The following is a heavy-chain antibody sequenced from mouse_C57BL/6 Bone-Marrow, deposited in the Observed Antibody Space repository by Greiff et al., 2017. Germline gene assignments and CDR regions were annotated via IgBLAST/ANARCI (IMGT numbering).Heavy chain of an antibody. J-gene: IGHJ3*01. D-gene: IGHD1-1*01. CDR1: GYTFTDYY. Sequence: VQLQQSGPELVKPGASVKISCKASGYTFTDYYMNWVKQSHGKSLEWIGAINPNNGGTSYNQKFKGKATLTVDKSSSTAYMELRSLTSEDSAVYYCARDYGSSYWFAYWGQGTLVTVSA. V-gene: IGHV1-26*01. CDR3: ARDYGSSYWFAY. CDR2: INPNNGGT.